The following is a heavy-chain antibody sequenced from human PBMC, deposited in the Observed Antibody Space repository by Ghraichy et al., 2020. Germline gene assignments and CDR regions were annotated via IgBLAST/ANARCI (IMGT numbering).Heavy chain of an antibody. CDR1: GGSMINYY. D-gene: IGHD3-22*01. CDR3: ARGDYESGGFYGFFHF. Sequence: SETLSPTCSVSGGSMINYYWTWIRQPAGKGLEWIGRVYSGGSTNYNPSLKSRVTMSVDTSTNLFSMRLSSVTAADTAVYYCARGDYESGGFYGFFHFWGQGSLVTVSS. CDR2: VYSGGST. V-gene: IGHV4-4*07. J-gene: IGHJ4*02.